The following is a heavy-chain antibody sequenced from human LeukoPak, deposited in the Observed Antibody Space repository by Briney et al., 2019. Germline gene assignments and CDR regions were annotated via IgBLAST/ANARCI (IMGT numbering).Heavy chain of an antibody. D-gene: IGHD4-17*01. V-gene: IGHV1-2*02. CDR2: INPDGGGT. CDR3: ARDGPYDYGDFYFDY. CDR1: GYTFTGHY. J-gene: IGHJ4*02. Sequence: ASVKVSCKASGYTFTGHYMHWVRQAPGQGLEWMGWINPDGGGTNYAQNFHGRVTMTRDTSIGTAYMELSRLRSDDTAVYYCARDGPYDYGDFYFDYWGQGTLVTVSS.